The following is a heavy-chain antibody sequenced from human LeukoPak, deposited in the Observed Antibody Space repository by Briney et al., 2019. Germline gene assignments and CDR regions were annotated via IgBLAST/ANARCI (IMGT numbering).Heavy chain of an antibody. D-gene: IGHD3-3*01. CDR1: GGTFSSYA. CDR3: ARAPAPQYDFWSGSPYYFDY. V-gene: IGHV1-69*01. J-gene: IGHJ4*02. CDR2: IIPIFGTA. Sequence: ASVKVSCKASGGTFSSYAISWVRQAPGQGLEWMGGIIPIFGTANYAQKFQGRVTITADESTSTAYMELSSLRSEDTAVYYCARAPAPQYDFWSGSPYYFDYWGQGTLVTVSS.